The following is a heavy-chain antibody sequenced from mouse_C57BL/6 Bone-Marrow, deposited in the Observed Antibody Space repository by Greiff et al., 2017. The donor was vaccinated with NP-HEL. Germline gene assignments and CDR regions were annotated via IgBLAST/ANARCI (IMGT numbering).Heavy chain of an antibody. CDR3: ARDGPFYYGSSHWYFDV. D-gene: IGHD1-1*01. V-gene: IGHV5-4*01. CDR1: GFTFSSYA. CDR2: ISDGGS. Sequence: EVHLVESGGGLVKPGGSLKLSCAASGFTFSSYAMSWVRQTPEKRLEWVATISDGGSFTISRDNAKNNLYLQMSHLKSEDTAMYYCARDGPFYYGSSHWYFDVWGTGTTVTVSS. J-gene: IGHJ1*03.